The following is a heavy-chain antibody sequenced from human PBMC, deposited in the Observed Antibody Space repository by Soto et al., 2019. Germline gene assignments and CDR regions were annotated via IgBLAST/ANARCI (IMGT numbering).Heavy chain of an antibody. J-gene: IGHJ4*02. V-gene: IGHV3-74*01. Sequence: PGGSLRLSCAASGFTFSNYWMHWVRQAPGKGLVWVSRINSDGSTTSHADSVKGRFTISRDNAKNTLYLQMNILRAEDTAVYYCARLPGYSTGWTPFDFWGQGTQVTVSS. D-gene: IGHD6-19*01. CDR3: ARLPGYSTGWTPFDF. CDR1: GFTFSNYW. CDR2: INSDGSTT.